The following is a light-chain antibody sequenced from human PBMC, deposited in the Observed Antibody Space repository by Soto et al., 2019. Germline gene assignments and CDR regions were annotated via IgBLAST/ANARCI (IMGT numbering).Light chain of an antibody. CDR2: GNN. Sequence: QSVLTQPPSVSGAPGQRVTISCTGSSSSTGAGYDVQWYHQLPGTAPKLLIYGNNNRPSGVPDRFSGSKSGTSASLAITGLQAEDEGDYYCQSYDSSLSGYVFGTGTKFTVL. CDR1: SSSTGAGYD. V-gene: IGLV1-40*01. J-gene: IGLJ1*01. CDR3: QSYDSSLSGYV.